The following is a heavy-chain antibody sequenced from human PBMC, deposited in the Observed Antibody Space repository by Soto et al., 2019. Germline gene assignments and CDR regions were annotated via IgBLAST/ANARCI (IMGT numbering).Heavy chain of an antibody. Sequence: GSLRLSCAASGFTFSDYYMSWIRQAPGKGLEWVSYISSSGSTIYYADSVKGRFTISRDNAKNSLYLQMNSLRAEDTAVYYCARAPPYYDILTVGYWGQGTLVTVSS. D-gene: IGHD3-9*01. CDR1: GFTFSDYY. J-gene: IGHJ4*02. CDR3: ARAPPYYDILTVGY. CDR2: ISSSGSTI. V-gene: IGHV3-11*01.